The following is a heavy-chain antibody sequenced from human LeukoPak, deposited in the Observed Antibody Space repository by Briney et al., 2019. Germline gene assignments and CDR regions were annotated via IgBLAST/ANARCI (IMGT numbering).Heavy chain of an antibody. V-gene: IGHV4-34*01. CDR3: ARGRWGYCSSTSCYSIPFGSWFDP. J-gene: IGHJ5*02. CDR1: GGSFSGYY. D-gene: IGHD2-2*01. Sequence: PSETLSLTCAVYGGSFSGYYWSWIRQPPGKGLEWIGEINHSGSTNYNPSLKSRVTISVDTSKNQFSLKLSSVTAADTAVYYCARGRWGYCSSTSCYSIPFGSWFDPWGQGTLVTVSS. CDR2: INHSGST.